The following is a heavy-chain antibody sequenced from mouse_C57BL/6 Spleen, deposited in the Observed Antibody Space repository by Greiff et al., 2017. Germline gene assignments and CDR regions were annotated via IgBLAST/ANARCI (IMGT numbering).Heavy chain of an antibody. V-gene: IGHV5-6*01. CDR2: ISSGGSYT. D-gene: IGHD2-5*01. CDR3: ASGPYYSNYFDY. J-gene: IGHJ2*01. CDR1: GFTFSSYG. Sequence: EVKLMESGGDLVKPGGSLKLSCAASGFTFSSYGMSWVRQTPDKRLEWVASISSGGSYTYYPDSVKGRFTISRDNAKNTLYLQMSSLKSEDTAMYYCASGPYYSNYFDYWGQGTTLTVSS.